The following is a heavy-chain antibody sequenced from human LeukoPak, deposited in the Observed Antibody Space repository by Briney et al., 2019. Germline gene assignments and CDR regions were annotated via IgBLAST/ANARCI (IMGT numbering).Heavy chain of an antibody. CDR2: IYHSGST. V-gene: IGHV4-34*01. Sequence: SETLSLTCAVFGGSFDGYYWSWIRQSPGKGLEWIGSIYHSGSTYYNPSLKSRVTISVDTSKNQFSLKLSSVTAADTAVYYCARWGQQNWFDPWGQGTLVTVSS. J-gene: IGHJ5*02. D-gene: IGHD6-13*01. CDR3: ARWGQQNWFDP. CDR1: GGSFDGYY.